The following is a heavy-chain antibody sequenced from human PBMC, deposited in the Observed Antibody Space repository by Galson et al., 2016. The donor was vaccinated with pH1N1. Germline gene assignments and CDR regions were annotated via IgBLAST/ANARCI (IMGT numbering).Heavy chain of an antibody. CDR3: AKGTIRGYSYGFDY. D-gene: IGHD5-18*01. CDR1: GFTFSSYA. V-gene: IGHV3-23*01. Sequence: LSCAASGFTFSSYAMSWVRQAPGKGLEWVSAISGSGGSTYYADSVKGRFTISRDYSKNTLYLQMNSLRAEDTAVYYCAKGTIRGYSYGFDYWGQGTLVTVSS. CDR2: ISGSGGST. J-gene: IGHJ4*02.